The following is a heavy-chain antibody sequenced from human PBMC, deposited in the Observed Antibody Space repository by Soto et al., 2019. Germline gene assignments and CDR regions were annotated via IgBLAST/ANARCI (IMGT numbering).Heavy chain of an antibody. J-gene: IGHJ3*02. CDR2: INPSDGST. CDR3: ASGPVLLRYSGGGRDAFDI. Sequence: GASVKVSCKASGCTFTSYYMQWVRQAPGQGLEWMGIINPSDGSTSYAQKFQGRVTMTRDTSTSTVYMELGSLRSEDTSVYYCASGPVLLRYSGGGRDAFDIWGQGTTVTVSS. CDR1: GCTFTSYY. D-gene: IGHD3-9*01. V-gene: IGHV1-46*01.